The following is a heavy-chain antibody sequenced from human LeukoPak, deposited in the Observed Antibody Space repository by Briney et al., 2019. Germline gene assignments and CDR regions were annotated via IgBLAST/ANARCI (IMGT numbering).Heavy chain of an antibody. CDR2: IYYSGST. Sequence: SETLSLTCAVYGGSFSSYYWSWIRQPPGKGLEWIGYIYYSGSTNYNPSLKSRVTISVDTSKNQFSLKLSSVTAADTAVYYCARAGTYYYDSSGYYYLDYWAREPWSPSPQ. D-gene: IGHD3-22*01. CDR3: ARAGTYYYDSSGYYYLDY. J-gene: IGHJ4*02. V-gene: IGHV4-59*01. CDR1: GGSFSSYY.